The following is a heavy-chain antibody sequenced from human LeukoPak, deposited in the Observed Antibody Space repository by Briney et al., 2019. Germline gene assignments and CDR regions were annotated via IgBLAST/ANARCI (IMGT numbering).Heavy chain of an antibody. CDR2: INRSGST. Sequence: SETLSLTCAVYGGSFSGYYWSWIRQPPGKGLEWIGEINRSGSTNYNPSLKSRVTISVDTSKNQFSLKLSSVTAADTAVYYCARGLLTSFRQLWPCYFDYWGQGTLVTVSS. V-gene: IGHV4-34*01. D-gene: IGHD5-18*01. CDR1: GGSFSGYY. CDR3: ARGLLTSFRQLWPCYFDY. J-gene: IGHJ4*02.